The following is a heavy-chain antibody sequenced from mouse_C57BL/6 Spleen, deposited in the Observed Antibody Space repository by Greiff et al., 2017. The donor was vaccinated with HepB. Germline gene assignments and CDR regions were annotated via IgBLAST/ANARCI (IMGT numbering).Heavy chain of an antibody. D-gene: IGHD2-1*01. CDR1: GYTFTDYE. CDR2: IDPETGGT. V-gene: IGHV1-15*01. CDR3: TRAYGNYENFDY. J-gene: IGHJ2*01. Sequence: QVQLQQSGAELVRPGASVTLSCKASGYTFTDYEMHWVKQTPVHGLEWIGAIDPETGGTAYNQKFKGKAILTADKSSSTAYMELRSLTSEDSAVYYCTRAYGNYENFDYWGHGTTLTVSS.